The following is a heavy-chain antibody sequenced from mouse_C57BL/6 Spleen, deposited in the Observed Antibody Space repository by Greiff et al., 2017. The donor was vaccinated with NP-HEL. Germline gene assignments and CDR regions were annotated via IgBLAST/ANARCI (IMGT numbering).Heavy chain of an antibody. D-gene: IGHD1-1*01. J-gene: IGHJ4*01. V-gene: IGHV1-26*01. CDR1: GYTFTDYY. Sequence: EVQLQQSGPELVKPGASVKISCKASGYTFTDYYMNWVKQSHGKSLEWIGDINPNNGGTSYNQKFKGKATLTVDKSSSTAYMELRSLTSEDSAVYYCARFITTGDYWGQGTSVTVSS. CDR3: ARFITTGDY. CDR2: INPNNGGT.